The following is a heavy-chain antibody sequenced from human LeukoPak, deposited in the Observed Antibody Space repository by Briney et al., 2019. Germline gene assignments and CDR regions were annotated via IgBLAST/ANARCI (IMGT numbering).Heavy chain of an antibody. CDR2: IYYSGST. J-gene: IGHJ4*02. CDR1: GGSVSSYY. Sequence: SETLSVTCTLSGGSVSSYYWSWIRQPPGKGLEWIGYIYYSGSTNYNPSLKSRVTMSVDTSKNQFSLKLSSVTAADTAVYYCARGIYCSSSSCYYYFDYWGQGTLVTVSS. D-gene: IGHD2-2*01. V-gene: IGHV4-59*02. CDR3: ARGIYCSSSSCYYYFDY.